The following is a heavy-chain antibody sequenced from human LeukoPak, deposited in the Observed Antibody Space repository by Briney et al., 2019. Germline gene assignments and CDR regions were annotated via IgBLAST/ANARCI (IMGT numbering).Heavy chain of an antibody. CDR3: AGAIGYFDY. CDR1: GSSFSTHA. D-gene: IGHD2-21*01. V-gene: IGHV3-30*03. CDR2: ISYDGSDK. Sequence: PGTSLRLSCAASGSSFSTHAMHWVRQAPGKGLEWVGVISYDGSDKYYVDSVEGRFTISRDNSKNTLYLQMNSLRAEDTAVHYCAGAIGYFDYWGQGTLVTVSS. J-gene: IGHJ4*02.